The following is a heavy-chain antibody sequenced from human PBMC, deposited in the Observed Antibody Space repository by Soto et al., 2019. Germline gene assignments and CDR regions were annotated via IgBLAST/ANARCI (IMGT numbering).Heavy chain of an antibody. CDR2: IYHTEST. CDR1: GHSISSGFYY. CDR3: ARYGYSCSARFFDY. Sequence: ETLSLTCAVSGHSISSGFYYWGWVRQPPGKGLEWIGSIYHTESTYYNPSLKSRVTMSVDTSKNQLSLKLSSMTAADTAVYFCARYGYSCSARFFDYWGQGTRVTVSS. D-gene: IGHD6-6*01. V-gene: IGHV4-38-2*01. J-gene: IGHJ4*02.